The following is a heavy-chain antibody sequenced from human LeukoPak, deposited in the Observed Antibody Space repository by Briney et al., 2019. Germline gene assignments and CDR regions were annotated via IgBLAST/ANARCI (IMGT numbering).Heavy chain of an antibody. CDR3: ARTIAAAGTGVWFDP. D-gene: IGHD6-13*01. V-gene: IGHV2-70*11. CDR2: IDWDDDK. Sequence: SGPALVKPTQTLTLTCTFSGFSLSTSGMCVSWIRQPPGKALEWLARIDWDDDKYYSTSLKTRLTISKDTSKNQVVLTMTNMDPVDTATYYCARTIAAAGTGVWFDPWGQGTLVTVSS. CDR1: GFSLSTSGMC. J-gene: IGHJ5*02.